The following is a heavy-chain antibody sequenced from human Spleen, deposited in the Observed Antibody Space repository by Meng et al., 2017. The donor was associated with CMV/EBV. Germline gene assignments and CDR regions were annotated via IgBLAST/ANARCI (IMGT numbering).Heavy chain of an antibody. CDR3: ARELTGTTGGCWFDP. CDR1: GCNFDDYG. J-gene: IGHJ5*02. V-gene: IGHV3-20*03. D-gene: IGHD1-7*01. Sequence: GCNFDDYGMSWVRQAPGKGLEWVSGINWNGGSTGYADSVKGRFTISRDNAKNSLYLQMNSLRAEDTALYYCARELTGTTGGCWFDPWGQGTLVTVSS. CDR2: INWNGGST.